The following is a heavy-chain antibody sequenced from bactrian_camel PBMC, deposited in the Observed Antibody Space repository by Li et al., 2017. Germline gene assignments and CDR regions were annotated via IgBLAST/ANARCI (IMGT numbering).Heavy chain of an antibody. J-gene: IGHJ4*01. Sequence: HVQLVESGGGSVQAGGSLRLSCGASGSIYGDACVGWLRQDPGKQRERVAAVHTLSDNTYYADSVKGRVTISQDYAKNTMYLQMNNLKTEDTAVYYCAPAGRSYVDINCRARLGQGTQVTVS. D-gene: IGHD6*01. CDR1: GSIYGDAC. V-gene: IGHV3S54*01. CDR2: VHTLSDNT.